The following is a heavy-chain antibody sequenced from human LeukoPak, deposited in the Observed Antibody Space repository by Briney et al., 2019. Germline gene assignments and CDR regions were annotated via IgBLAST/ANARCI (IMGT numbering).Heavy chain of an antibody. CDR2: ISGSGGST. V-gene: IGHV3-23*01. J-gene: IGHJ3*02. CDR1: GFTFSSYA. Sequence: PGGSLRLSCAASGFTFSSYAMSWVRQAPGKGLEWVSGISGSGGSTYYADSVKGRFTISRDNPKNTLFLQMHSLRAEDTAVYYCAKGGYCSSSSCYGVDAFDIWGQGTMVTVSS. D-gene: IGHD2-2*01. CDR3: AKGGYCSSSSCYGVDAFDI.